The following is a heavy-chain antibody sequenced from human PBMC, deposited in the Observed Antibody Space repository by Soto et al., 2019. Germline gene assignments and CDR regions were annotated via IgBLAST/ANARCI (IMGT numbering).Heavy chain of an antibody. D-gene: IGHD6-13*01. J-gene: IGHJ5*02. Sequence: PGGSLRLSCAASGFTFSSYGMHWVRQAPGKGLEWVAVIWYDGSNKYCADSVKGRFTISRDNSKNTLYLQMNSLRAEDTAVYYCARVPLRIAAAGPFDPWGQGTLVTVSS. CDR1: GFTFSSYG. V-gene: IGHV3-33*01. CDR2: IWYDGSNK. CDR3: ARVPLRIAAAGPFDP.